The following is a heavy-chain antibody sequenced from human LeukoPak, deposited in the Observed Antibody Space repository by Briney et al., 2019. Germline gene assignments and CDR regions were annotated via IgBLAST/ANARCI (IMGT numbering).Heavy chain of an antibody. V-gene: IGHV3-43*01. CDR3: AKDHGSGSLTTYYYYYYMDV. CDR2: ISWDGGST. Sequence: GGSLRLSCAASGFTFDDYTMHWVRQAPGKGLEWVSLISWDGGSTYYADSVKGRFTISRDNSKNTLYLQMNSLRAEDTAVYYCAKDHGSGSLTTYYYYYYMDVWGKGTTVTVSS. CDR1: GFTFDDYT. J-gene: IGHJ6*03. D-gene: IGHD3-10*01.